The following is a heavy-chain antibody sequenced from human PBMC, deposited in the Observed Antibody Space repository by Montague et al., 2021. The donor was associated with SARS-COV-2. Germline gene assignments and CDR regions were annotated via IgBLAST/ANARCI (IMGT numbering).Heavy chain of an antibody. J-gene: IGHJ6*02. Sequence: SLRLSCAASGFTFSSYSMNWVRQAPGKGLEWVSYISTSSGTIYYADSVKGRFTTSRDNAKNPLYLQMNSLRDEDTAVYYCARDLGLVPAMVYYYYYGMDVWGQGTTVTVSS. V-gene: IGHV3-48*02. CDR3: ARDLGLVPAMVYYYYYGMDV. CDR1: GFTFSSYS. CDR2: ISTSSGTI. D-gene: IGHD5-18*01.